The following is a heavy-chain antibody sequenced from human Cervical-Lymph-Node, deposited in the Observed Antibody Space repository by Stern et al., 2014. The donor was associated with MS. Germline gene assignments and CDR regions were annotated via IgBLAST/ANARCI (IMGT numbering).Heavy chain of an antibody. D-gene: IGHD2/OR15-2a*01. CDR2: SNCNPGGT. CDR1: RFTFTAYY. V-gene: IGHV1-2*06. J-gene: IGHJ3*02. Sequence: VQLVQSGAEVKKPGASVMVSCKASRFTFTAYYMHWVRQAPGQGLEWMGRSNCNPGGTDYEQNFQGRVTMTRDTSNTTAYMELSGLTFDDTALYYCVRQGLSGAFDIWGQGTMVIVSS. CDR3: VRQGLSGAFDI.